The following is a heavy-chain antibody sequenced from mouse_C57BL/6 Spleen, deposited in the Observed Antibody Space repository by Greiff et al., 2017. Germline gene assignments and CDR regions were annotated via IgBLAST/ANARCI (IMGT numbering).Heavy chain of an antibody. CDR3: ARHEALGSSYDY. D-gene: IGHD1-1*01. Sequence: EVQGVESGGGLVKPGGSLKLSCAASGFTFSSYTMSWVRQTPEKRLEWVATISGGGGNTYYPDSVKGRFTISRDNAKNTLYLQMSSLRSEDTALYYCARHEALGSSYDYWGQGTTLTVSS. CDR1: GFTFSSYT. V-gene: IGHV5-9*01. CDR2: ISGGGGNT. J-gene: IGHJ2*01.